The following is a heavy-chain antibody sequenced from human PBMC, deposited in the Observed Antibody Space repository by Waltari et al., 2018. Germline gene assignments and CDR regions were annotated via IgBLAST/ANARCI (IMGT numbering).Heavy chain of an antibody. Sequence: ELQLVESGGGLVQPGGSLRLACAASGFSVAFYPMHWVRQAPGKGLEWVASLTWNRVGIGYAEAVKGRFTIARDNAKNALYLQMNSLKVEDTALYYCVKESMTHYYLDSWGQGTPVTVSS. J-gene: IGHJ4*02. CDR1: GFSVAFYP. CDR2: LTWNRVGI. CDR3: VKESMTHYYLDS. D-gene: IGHD6-6*01. V-gene: IGHV3-9*01.